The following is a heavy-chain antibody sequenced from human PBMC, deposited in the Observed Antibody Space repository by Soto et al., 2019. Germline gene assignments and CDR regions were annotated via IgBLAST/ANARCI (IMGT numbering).Heavy chain of an antibody. Sequence: SETLSLTCTVSGGSITRSSYYWGWIRQPPGKGLEWIGSIYYSGSTDYNPSLKSRVSIPVDTSKNHFSLRLSSVTAADTAVYYCARHGDGSANYYYYYYMDVWGKGTTVTVSS. CDR1: GGSITRSSYY. CDR2: IYYSGST. J-gene: IGHJ6*03. D-gene: IGHD3-10*01. V-gene: IGHV4-39*01. CDR3: ARHGDGSANYYYYYYMDV.